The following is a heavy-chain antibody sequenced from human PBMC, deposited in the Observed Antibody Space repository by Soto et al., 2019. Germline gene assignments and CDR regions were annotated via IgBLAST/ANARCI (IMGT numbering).Heavy chain of an antibody. CDR1: GFTFSSYA. J-gene: IGHJ6*02. CDR3: AREVVAGTYYYYGMDV. V-gene: IGHV3-33*01. CDR2: IWYDGSNQ. D-gene: IGHD6-19*01. Sequence: GGSLRLSCAASGFTFSSYAMHWVRQAPGKGLEWVAVIWYDGSNQYFADSVKGRFTISRDNSKNTLYLQMNSLRAEDTAVYYCAREVVAGTYYYYGMDVWGQGTTVTVSS.